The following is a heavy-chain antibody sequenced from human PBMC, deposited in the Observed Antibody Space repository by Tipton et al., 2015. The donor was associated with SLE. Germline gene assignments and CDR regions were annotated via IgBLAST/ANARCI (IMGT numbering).Heavy chain of an antibody. J-gene: IGHJ6*03. V-gene: IGHV3-33*01. Sequence: LSLTCAASGFTFSSYGMHWVRQAPGKGLEWVAVIWYDGSNKYYADSVKGRFTISRDNSKNTLYLQMNSLRAEDTAVYYCARRGLTFNYYYYMDVWGKGTTVTVSS. CDR2: IWYDGSNK. D-gene: IGHD1-20*01. CDR1: GFTFSSYG. CDR3: ARRGLTFNYYYYMDV.